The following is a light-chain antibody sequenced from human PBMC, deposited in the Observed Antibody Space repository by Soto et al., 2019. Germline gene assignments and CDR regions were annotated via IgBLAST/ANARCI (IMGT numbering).Light chain of an antibody. J-gene: IGKJ1*01. V-gene: IGKV1-5*01. CDR3: QQYNSYSSWT. CDR1: QSLNSL. CDR2: DAS. Sequence: DIQMTPSPSTLSASVGARVTITCRASQSLNSLLAWYQQKPGRAPKLLIYDASTLESGVPSRFSGSGSGTEFTLTISSLQTDDFATYYCQQYNSYSSWTFGQGTKVDIK.